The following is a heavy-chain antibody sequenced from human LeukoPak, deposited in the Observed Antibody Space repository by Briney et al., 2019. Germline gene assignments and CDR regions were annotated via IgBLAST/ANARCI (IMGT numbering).Heavy chain of an antibody. D-gene: IGHD5-12*01. CDR1: GGSISSGGYS. CDR3: ARWLPGRLDP. Sequence: PSQTLSLTCAVSGGSISSGGYSWSWIRQPPGKGLEWIGYIYHSGSTYYNPSLKSRVTISVDRSKNQFSLKLSSVTAADTAVYYCARWLPGRLDPWGQGTLVTVSS. CDR2: IYHSGST. V-gene: IGHV4-30-2*01. J-gene: IGHJ5*02.